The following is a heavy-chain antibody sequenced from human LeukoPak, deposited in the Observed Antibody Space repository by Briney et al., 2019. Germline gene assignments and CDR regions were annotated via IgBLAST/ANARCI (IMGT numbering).Heavy chain of an antibody. D-gene: IGHD6-13*01. CDR1: GGSISSSSYY. CDR2: IYYSGST. Sequence: SETLSLTCTVSGGSISSSSYYWGWIRQPPGKGLEWIGSIYYSGSTYYNPSLKSRVTISVDTSKNQFSLKLSSVTAADTAVYYCARKELAAALDIWGQGTMVTVSS. V-gene: IGHV4-39*07. J-gene: IGHJ3*02. CDR3: ARKELAAALDI.